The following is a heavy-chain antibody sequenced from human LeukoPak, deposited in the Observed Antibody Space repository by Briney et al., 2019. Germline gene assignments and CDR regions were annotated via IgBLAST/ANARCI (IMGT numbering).Heavy chain of an antibody. CDR1: RFTFSSFA. J-gene: IGHJ6*03. CDR3: AKEGLYDLLTGPHYYMDV. CDR2: ITGSGGST. V-gene: IGHV3-23*01. Sequence: HPGGSLRLSCAASRFTFSSFAMTWVRQAPGKGLEWVSTITGSGGSTYYADSAKGRFTISRDNFKNTLYLQMNSLRAEDTAVYYCAKEGLYDLLTGPHYYMDVWGNGTAVTVSS. D-gene: IGHD3-9*01.